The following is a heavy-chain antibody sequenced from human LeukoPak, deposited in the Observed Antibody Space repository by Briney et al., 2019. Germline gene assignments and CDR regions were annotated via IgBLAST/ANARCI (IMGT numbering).Heavy chain of an antibody. CDR3: ARGGGIYGLWDY. Sequence: GGSLRLSCAASGFTFSSYNMNWVRQAPGKGLVWVSRIYSDGSSYTADSVKGRFTISRDNAKDTLYLQMNSLRVEDTAVYYCARGGGIYGLWDYWGQGTLVTVSS. CDR1: GFTFSSYN. CDR2: IYSDGSSY. D-gene: IGHD1-26*01. V-gene: IGHV3-74*03. J-gene: IGHJ4*02.